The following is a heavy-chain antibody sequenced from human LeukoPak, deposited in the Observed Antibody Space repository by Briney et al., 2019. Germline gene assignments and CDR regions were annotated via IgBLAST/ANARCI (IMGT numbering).Heavy chain of an antibody. CDR3: AKGRGVPYEVVTAILDP. J-gene: IGHJ5*02. CDR1: KSSLSAWA. D-gene: IGHD2-21*02. V-gene: IGHV3-30*04. Sequence: PGKSLRLSCAAAKSSLSAWAMHWVRQAPDKGLEWVAVISHDGSKKYYEESVKGRFTISRDNSKNTLYLQMNSLRGEDTAVYYCAKGRGVPYEVVTAILDPWGQGTLVTVSS. CDR2: ISHDGSKK.